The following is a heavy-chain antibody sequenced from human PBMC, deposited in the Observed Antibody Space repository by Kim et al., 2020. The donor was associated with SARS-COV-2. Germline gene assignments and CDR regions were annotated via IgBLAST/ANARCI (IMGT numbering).Heavy chain of an antibody. CDR3: ARDEGYSGYDLSSFVGY. V-gene: IGHV4-39*07. J-gene: IGHJ4*02. CDR1: GGSISSSSYY. Sequence: SQTLSLTCTVSGGSISSSSYYWGWIRQPPGKGLEWIGSIYYSGSTYYNPSLKSRVTISVDTSKNQFSLKLSSVTAADTAVYYCARDEGYSGYDLSSFVGYWGQGTLVTVSS. D-gene: IGHD5-12*01. CDR2: IYYSGST.